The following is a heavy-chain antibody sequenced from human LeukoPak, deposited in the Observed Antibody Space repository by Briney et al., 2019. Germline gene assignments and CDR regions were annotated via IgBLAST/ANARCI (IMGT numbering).Heavy chain of an antibody. J-gene: IGHJ4*03. Sequence: PSETLSLTCAVYGGSFSRYYWSWIRQSPGKGLEWIAEIDHRGDTNYNPSVKSRVTISVDTSKNQFSLKVRPLSAADTAVYYCARGATISETGYFDFWGQGTLVTVSS. CDR3: ARGATISETGYFDF. D-gene: IGHD5-24*01. CDR1: GGSFSRYY. V-gene: IGHV4-34*01. CDR2: IDHRGDT.